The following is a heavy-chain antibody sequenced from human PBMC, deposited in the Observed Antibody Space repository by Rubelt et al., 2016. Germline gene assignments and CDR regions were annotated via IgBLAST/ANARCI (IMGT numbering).Heavy chain of an antibody. CDR1: GGSISSYY. D-gene: IGHD2-15*01. CDR2: VYYSGST. V-gene: IGHV4-59*12. CDR3: ARDSGGGYYYYYNGMDV. J-gene: IGHJ6*02. Sequence: QVQLQESGPGLVKPSETLSLTCSVSGGSISSYYWSWIRQPPGKGLEWIGYVYYSGSTNYNPSLKSRVTISVDTSKNQFSRRLRSVTAADTAVYYGARDSGGGYYYYYNGMDVWGQGTTVTVSS.